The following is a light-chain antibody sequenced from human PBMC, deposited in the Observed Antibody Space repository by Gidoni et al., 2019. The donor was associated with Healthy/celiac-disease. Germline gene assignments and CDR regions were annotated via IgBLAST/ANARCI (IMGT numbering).Light chain of an antibody. CDR3: CSYAGSYWV. Sequence: QSALTQPSSVSRSPGQSVTISCTGTSSAVGVYNYVPWYQQHPGKAPQLMIYDVSKRPSGVPDRFSGSKSGNTASLTISGLQAEDEADYYCCSYAGSYWVFGGGTKLAVL. CDR2: DVS. J-gene: IGLJ3*02. CDR1: SSAVGVYNY. V-gene: IGLV2-11*01.